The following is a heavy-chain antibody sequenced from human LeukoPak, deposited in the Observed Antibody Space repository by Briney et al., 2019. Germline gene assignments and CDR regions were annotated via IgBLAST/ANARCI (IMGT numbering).Heavy chain of an antibody. D-gene: IGHD3-10*01. J-gene: IGHJ4*02. Sequence: PSETLSLTCTVSADSLSSGGHYWAWIRQLSGKGLESIGFIHHSGRSRHNPSLKDRVAISVDASRKQFALRLSSVTAADTAIYYCARGGNRFGGFYFDYWGQGIQVIVSS. V-gene: IGHV4-31*03. CDR3: ARGGNRFGGFYFDY. CDR1: ADSLSSGGHY. CDR2: IHHSGRS.